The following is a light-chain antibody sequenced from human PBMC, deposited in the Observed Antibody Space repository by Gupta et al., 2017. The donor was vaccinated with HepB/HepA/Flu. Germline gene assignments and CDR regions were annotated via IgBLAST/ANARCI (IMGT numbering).Light chain of an antibody. V-gene: IGLV1-47*01. CDR1: SSDIGSHY. Sequence: QSVLPQPPHASPAPGQRVTLSCSGSSSDIGSHYIYWYQQLPGTAPKPVIYKSNQRPSGVPDRFAGSKSGTSASLAISGLRAEDEADYYCSAWDSGLTGWMFGGGTKVTVL. J-gene: IGLJ3*02. CDR2: KSN. CDR3: SAWDSGLTGWM.